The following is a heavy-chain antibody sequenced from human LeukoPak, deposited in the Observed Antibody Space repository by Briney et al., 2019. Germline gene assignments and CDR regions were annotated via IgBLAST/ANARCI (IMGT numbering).Heavy chain of an antibody. Sequence: GGSLRLSCAASGFTFSSYSMNWVRQAPGKGLEWVSSISSSSTIYYADSVKGRFTISRDNAKNSLYLQMISLRAEDTAVYYCARGSYSHRLFLPPDYWGQGTLVTVSS. J-gene: IGHJ4*02. V-gene: IGHV3-69-1*01. CDR3: ARGSYSHRLFLPPDY. CDR1: GFTFSSYS. D-gene: IGHD1-14*01. CDR2: ISSSSTI.